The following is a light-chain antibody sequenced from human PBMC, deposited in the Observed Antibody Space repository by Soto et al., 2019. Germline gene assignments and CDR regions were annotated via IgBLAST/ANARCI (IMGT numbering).Light chain of an antibody. CDR3: CSYAQGTTPVI. CDR2: EGI. CDR1: SSDLGSNKL. J-gene: IGLJ2*01. V-gene: IGLV2-23*01. Sequence: QSALTQPASVSGSPGQSVTISCTATSSDLGSNKLVSWYQQHPDKAPKLIIYEGIKRPAGASNRFSGSKSGNTASLTISGLQPEDEADYYCCSYAQGTTPVIFGGGTKLTVL.